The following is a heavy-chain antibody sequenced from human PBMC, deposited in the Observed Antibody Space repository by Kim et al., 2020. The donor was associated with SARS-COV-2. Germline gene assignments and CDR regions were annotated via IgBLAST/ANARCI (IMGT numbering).Heavy chain of an antibody. V-gene: IGHV1-18*01. J-gene: IGHJ5*02. CDR3: ARDDYGSGRRGWFDP. CDR2: ISAYNGNT. CDR1: GYTFTSYG. D-gene: IGHD3-10*01. Sequence: ASVKVSCKASGYTFTSYGISWVRQAPGQGLEWMGWISAYNGNTNYAQKLQGRVTMTTDTSTSTAYMELRSLRSDDTAVYYCARDDYGSGRRGWFDPWGQGTLVTVSS.